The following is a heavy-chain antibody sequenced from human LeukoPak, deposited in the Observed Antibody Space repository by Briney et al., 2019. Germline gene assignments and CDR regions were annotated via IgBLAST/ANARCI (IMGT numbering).Heavy chain of an antibody. D-gene: IGHD5-18*01. J-gene: IGHJ4*02. CDR3: ARGPSRGYSYGPGIDY. V-gene: IGHV3-74*01. CDR2: IKTDGSTT. Sequence: PGGSLRLSCAVSGFTFSSYWMHWVRQAPGKGLVWVSHIKTDGSTTAYADSVKGRFTISRDNAKNTLYLQMNSLRAEDTAVYYCARGPSRGYSYGPGIDYWGQGTLVTVSS. CDR1: GFTFSSYW.